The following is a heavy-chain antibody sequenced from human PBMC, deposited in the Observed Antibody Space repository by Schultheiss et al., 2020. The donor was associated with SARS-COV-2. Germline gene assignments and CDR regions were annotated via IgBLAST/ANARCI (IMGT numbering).Heavy chain of an antibody. V-gene: IGHV4-59*12. Sequence: SETLSLTCTVSGGSISSYYWSWIRQPPGKGLEWIGYIYYSGSTYYNPSLKSRVTISVDTSKNQFSLKLSSVTAADTAVYYCARDLRGSSWYEGYWGQGTLVTVSS. CDR1: GGSISSYY. J-gene: IGHJ4*02. D-gene: IGHD6-13*01. CDR3: ARDLRGSSWYEGY. CDR2: IYYSGST.